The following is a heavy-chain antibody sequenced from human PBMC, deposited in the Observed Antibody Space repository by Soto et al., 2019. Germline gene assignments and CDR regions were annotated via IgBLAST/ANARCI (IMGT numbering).Heavy chain of an antibody. Sequence: GGSLRLSCAASGFTVSSNYMSWVRQAPGKGLEWVSVIYSGGSTYYADSGKGRFTISRHNSKNTLYLQMNSLRAEDTAVYYCARWRDWSGYFSRGGYMDVWGKGTTVTVSS. D-gene: IGHD3-3*01. CDR1: GFTVSSNY. J-gene: IGHJ6*03. CDR3: ARWRDWSGYFSRGGYMDV. CDR2: IYSGGST. V-gene: IGHV3-53*04.